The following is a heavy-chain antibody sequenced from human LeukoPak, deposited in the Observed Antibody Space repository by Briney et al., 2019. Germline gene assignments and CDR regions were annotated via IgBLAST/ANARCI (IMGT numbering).Heavy chain of an antibody. Sequence: TSVKVSCKASGYTFTGYYMHWVRQAPGQGLEWMGWINPNSGGTNYAQKLQGRVTMTTDTSTSTAYMELRSLRSDDTAVYYCARFERDGSYTFDYWGQGTLVTVSS. J-gene: IGHJ4*02. D-gene: IGHD1-26*01. V-gene: IGHV1-2*02. CDR1: GYTFTGYY. CDR2: INPNSGGT. CDR3: ARFERDGSYTFDY.